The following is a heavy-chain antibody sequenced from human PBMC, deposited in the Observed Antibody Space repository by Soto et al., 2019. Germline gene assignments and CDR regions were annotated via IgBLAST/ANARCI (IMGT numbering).Heavy chain of an antibody. CDR3: ARGIVVRGQGWSDP. J-gene: IGHJ5*02. V-gene: IGHV1-2*02. D-gene: IGHD2-15*01. CDR2: INPNSGDT. CDR1: GYTFTGYY. Sequence: ASVKVSCKASGYTFTGYYIHWVRQAPGQGLEWMGWINPNSGDTNLAQKFQGRVTMTRGTSISTTYMELSRLASDDTAAYFCARGIVVRGQGWSDPWGQGTLVTVSS.